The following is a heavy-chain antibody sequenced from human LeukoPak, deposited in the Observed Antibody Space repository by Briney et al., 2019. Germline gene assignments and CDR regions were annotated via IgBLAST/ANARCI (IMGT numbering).Heavy chain of an antibody. CDR2: ISYDGSNK. CDR1: GFTFSSYG. Sequence: GGSLRLSCAASGFTFSSYGMHWVRQAPGKGLEWVAVISYDGSNKYYADSVKGRFTISRDNSKNTLYLQMNSLRAEDTAVYYCAKDMQTWPRFPDYWGQGTLVTVSS. V-gene: IGHV3-30*18. D-gene: IGHD5-12*01. J-gene: IGHJ4*02. CDR3: AKDMQTWPRFPDY.